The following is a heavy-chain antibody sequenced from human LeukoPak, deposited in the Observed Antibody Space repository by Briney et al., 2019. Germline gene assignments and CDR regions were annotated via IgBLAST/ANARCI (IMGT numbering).Heavy chain of an antibody. V-gene: IGHV1-46*01. Sequence: ASVKVSCKASGYTFTSYYMHWVRQAPGQGLEWMGIINPSGGSTSYAQKLQGRVTMTTDTSTSTAYMELRSLRSDDTAVYYCARVRIAAAGWWFDPWGQGTLVTVSS. D-gene: IGHD6-13*01. CDR2: INPSGGST. CDR1: GYTFTSYY. CDR3: ARVRIAAAGWWFDP. J-gene: IGHJ5*02.